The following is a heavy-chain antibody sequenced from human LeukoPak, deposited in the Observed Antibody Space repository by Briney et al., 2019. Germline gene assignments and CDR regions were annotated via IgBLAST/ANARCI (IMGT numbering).Heavy chain of an antibody. CDR2: IWYDGSNK. CDR3: ARSTTVTTGWFDS. D-gene: IGHD4-11*01. Sequence: PGRSLRLSCAASGFTFSSYGMHWVRQAPGKGLEWVAVIWYDGSNKYYADSVKGRFTISRDNSKNTLYLQMNSPRAEDTAVYYCARSTTVTTGWFDSWGQGTLVTVSS. V-gene: IGHV3-33*01. J-gene: IGHJ5*01. CDR1: GFTFSSYG.